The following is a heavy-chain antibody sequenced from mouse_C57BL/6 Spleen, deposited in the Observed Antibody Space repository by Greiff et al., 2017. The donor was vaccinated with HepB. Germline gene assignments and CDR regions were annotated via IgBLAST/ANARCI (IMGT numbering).Heavy chain of an antibody. Sequence: VQLKESGPELVKPGASVKISCKASGYSFTGYYMNWVKQSPEKSLEWIGEINPSTGGTTYNQKFKAKATLTVDKSSSTAYMQLKSLTSEDSAVYYCARSQLGSYFDYWGQGTTLTVSS. CDR1: GYSFTGYY. D-gene: IGHD4-1*02. CDR2: INPSTGGT. J-gene: IGHJ2*01. V-gene: IGHV1-42*01. CDR3: ARSQLGSYFDY.